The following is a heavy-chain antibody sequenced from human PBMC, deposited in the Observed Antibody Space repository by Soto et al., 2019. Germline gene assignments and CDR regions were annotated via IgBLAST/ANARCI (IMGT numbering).Heavy chain of an antibody. V-gene: IGHV1-24*01. D-gene: IGHD1-7*01. CDR1: GYTLTELS. Sequence: ASVKVSCKVSGYTLTELSMHWVRQAPGKGLEWMGGFDPEDGETIYAQKFQGRVTMTEDTSTDTAYMELSSLRSEDTAVYYCATALITGTAQGFDPWGQGTLVAVS. CDR3: ATALITGTAQGFDP. CDR2: FDPEDGET. J-gene: IGHJ5*02.